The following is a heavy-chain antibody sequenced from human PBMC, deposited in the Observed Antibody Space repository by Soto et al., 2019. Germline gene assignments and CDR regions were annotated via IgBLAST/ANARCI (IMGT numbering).Heavy chain of an antibody. CDR1: GGSISSSSYY. Sequence: QLQLQESGPGLVKPSETLSLTCTVSGGSISSSSYYWGWIRQPPGKGLEWIGSIYYSGSTYYNPSLKSRVTISVDTSQNQFSLKLSSVTAADTAVYYCARHSGYDFWSGYFDYWGQGTLVTVSS. CDR3: ARHSGYDFWSGYFDY. J-gene: IGHJ4*02. CDR2: IYYSGST. V-gene: IGHV4-39*01. D-gene: IGHD3-3*01.